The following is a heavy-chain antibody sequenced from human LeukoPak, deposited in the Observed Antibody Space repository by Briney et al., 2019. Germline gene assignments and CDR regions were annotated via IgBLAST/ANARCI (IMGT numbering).Heavy chain of an antibody. Sequence: TGGSLRLSCAASGFTFSSYSMNWVRQAPGKGLEWVSSISSSSSYIHYADSVKGRFTISRDNAKNSLYLQMNSLRAEDTAVYYCARSQNNDYWGQGTLVTVSS. CDR1: GFTFSSYS. V-gene: IGHV3-21*01. J-gene: IGHJ4*02. CDR2: ISSSSSYI. D-gene: IGHD1/OR15-1a*01. CDR3: ARSQNNDY.